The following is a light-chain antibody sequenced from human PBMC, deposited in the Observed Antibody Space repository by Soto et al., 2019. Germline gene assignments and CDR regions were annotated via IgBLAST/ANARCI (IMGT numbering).Light chain of an antibody. CDR3: QQYHSSRT. J-gene: IGKJ1*01. V-gene: IGKV1-5*01. Sequence: DIQMTAAPSTLSASVGGRVPITCRASQNIRGRLAWFQQKPGKAPTLLIYDASSLESGVPQRFSGSGSGTEFTLTISILQTDDFSTYYCQQYHSSRTFGQGTKVDIK. CDR2: DAS. CDR1: QNIRGR.